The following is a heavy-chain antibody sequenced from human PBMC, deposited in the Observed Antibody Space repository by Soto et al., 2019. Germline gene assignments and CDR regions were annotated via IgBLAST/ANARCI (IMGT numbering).Heavy chain of an antibody. V-gene: IGHV4-34*01. CDR3: ARGHRITMVRGVPLGH. D-gene: IGHD3-10*01. CDR1: GGSFSGYY. Sequence: PSETLSLTCAVYGGSFSGYYWSWIRQPPGKGLEWIGEINHSGSTNYNPSLKSRATISVDTSKNQFSLKLSSVTAADTAVYYCARGHRITMVRGVPLGHWGQGTLVTVSS. CDR2: INHSGST. J-gene: IGHJ4*02.